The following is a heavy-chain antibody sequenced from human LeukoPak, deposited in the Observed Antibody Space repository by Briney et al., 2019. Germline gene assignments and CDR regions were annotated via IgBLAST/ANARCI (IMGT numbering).Heavy chain of an antibody. J-gene: IGHJ4*02. D-gene: IGHD4-17*01. CDR2: IYYSGST. CDR1: GGSINTYY. Sequence: PSETLSLTCTVSGGSINTYYWSWIRQPPGKGLEWIGYIYYSGSTNYNPSLKSRVTISVDTSKNQFSLKLSSVAAADTAVYYCARSLQNTVTTFVNWGQGTLVTVSS. CDR3: ARSLQNTVTTFVN. V-gene: IGHV4-59*01.